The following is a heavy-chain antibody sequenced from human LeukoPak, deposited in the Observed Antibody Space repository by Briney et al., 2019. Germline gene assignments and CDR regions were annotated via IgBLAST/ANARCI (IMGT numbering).Heavy chain of an antibody. Sequence: GGSLRLSCAASGFTFSSYAMSWVRQAPGKGLEWVSAISGSGGSTYYADSVKGRFTISRDNAKNTLYLQMNSLRAEDTAVYYCARTIAAPGGDLTYWGQGTLVTVSS. D-gene: IGHD6-13*01. CDR1: GFTFSSYA. CDR3: ARTIAAPGGDLTY. CDR2: ISGSGGST. J-gene: IGHJ4*02. V-gene: IGHV3-23*01.